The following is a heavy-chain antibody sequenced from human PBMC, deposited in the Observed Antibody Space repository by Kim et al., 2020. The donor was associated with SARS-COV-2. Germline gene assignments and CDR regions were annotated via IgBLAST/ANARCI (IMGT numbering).Heavy chain of an antibody. D-gene: IGHD2-2*01. V-gene: IGHV1-69*13. CDR2: IIPIFGTA. CDR3: ARDIGSGVPALYYYYYYGMDV. Sequence: SVKVSCKASGGTFSSYAISWVRQAPGQGLEWMGGIIPIFGTANYAQKFQGRVTITADESTSTAYMELSSLRSEDTAVYYCARDIGSGVPALYYYYYYGMDVWGQGTTVTVSS. CDR1: GGTFSSYA. J-gene: IGHJ6*02.